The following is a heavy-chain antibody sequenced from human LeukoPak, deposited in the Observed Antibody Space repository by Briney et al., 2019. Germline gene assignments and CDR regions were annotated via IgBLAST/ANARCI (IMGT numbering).Heavy chain of an antibody. D-gene: IGHD2-21*02. CDR1: GYTFTNYH. CDR3: ARGTYCGGDCYSLGGNYYFDY. Sequence: ASVKVSCKASGYTFTNYHMHWVRQAPGQGLEWMGIINPSGGSTSNAQKFQGRVTMTRATSTSTVYMELSSLRSEDTAVYYCARGTYCGGDCYSLGGNYYFDYWGQRTLVTVSS. J-gene: IGHJ4*02. V-gene: IGHV1-46*01. CDR2: INPSGGST.